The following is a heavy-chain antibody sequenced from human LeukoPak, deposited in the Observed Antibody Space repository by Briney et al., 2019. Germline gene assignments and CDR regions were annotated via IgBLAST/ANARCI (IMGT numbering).Heavy chain of an antibody. CDR2: IYHSGST. D-gene: IGHD5-12*01. V-gene: IGHV4-59*01. CDR3: ARDGYSGSDAL. CDR1: GGSISSYY. Sequence: SETLSLTCAVSGGSISSYYWSWIRQPPGKGLEWIGYIYHSGSTNYNPSLKSRVTISVDTSQNQFYLKLSSVTAADTAVYYCARDGYSGSDALWGQGTLVTVSS. J-gene: IGHJ4*02.